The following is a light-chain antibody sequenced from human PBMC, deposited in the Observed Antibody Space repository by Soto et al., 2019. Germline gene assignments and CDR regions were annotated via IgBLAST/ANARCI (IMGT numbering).Light chain of an antibody. CDR3: QQYYSIPPT. J-gene: IGKJ4*01. CDR2: WAS. V-gene: IGKV4-1*01. Sequence: DIVMTQSADSLAVSLGERATIDCKSSESVLYSSNNKNYLAWYQQKPGQPPNLLISWASTRESVVPGRFSGSGSGTDFTLTISTLQAEDVAVYYCQQYYSIPPTFGGGTKVDIK. CDR1: ESVLYSSNNKNY.